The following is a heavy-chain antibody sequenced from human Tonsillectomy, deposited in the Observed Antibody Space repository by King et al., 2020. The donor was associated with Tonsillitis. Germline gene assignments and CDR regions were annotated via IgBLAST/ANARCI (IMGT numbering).Heavy chain of an antibody. CDR3: ARGLLRYNYDAYDALDI. V-gene: IGHV5-51*01. Sequence: QLVQSGAEVKKAGESLEISCKASGYSFSTHWIGWVRQMPGKGLGGMGIIYPGVSDTRYSPSFDGQVTISVDKSIATAYLQWSSLKASDTAMYYCARGLLRYNYDAYDALDIWGQGTMVTVSS. CDR2: IYPGVSDT. CDR1: GYSFSTHW. J-gene: IGHJ3*02. D-gene: IGHD5-18*01.